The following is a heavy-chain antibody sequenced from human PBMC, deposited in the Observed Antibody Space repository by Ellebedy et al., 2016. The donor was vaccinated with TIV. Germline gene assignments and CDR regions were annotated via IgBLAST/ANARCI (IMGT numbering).Heavy chain of an antibody. Sequence: GESLKISCAASGFTFSIYWMSWVRQAPGKGLKWLANIKPDGSEKYYVDSVKGRFTVSRDNAKNSLYLQTNSLRAEDTAVYYCSRHTDYALDYWGQGALVTVSS. CDR2: IKPDGSEK. V-gene: IGHV3-7*01. D-gene: IGHD4-17*01. J-gene: IGHJ4*02. CDR1: GFTFSIYW. CDR3: SRHTDYALDY.